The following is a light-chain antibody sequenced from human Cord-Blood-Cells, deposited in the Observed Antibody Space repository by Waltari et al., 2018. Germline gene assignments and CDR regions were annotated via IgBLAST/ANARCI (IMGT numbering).Light chain of an antibody. CDR3: MQALQTPIT. J-gene: IGKJ5*01. CDR2: LGS. Sequence: DIVMTQYPLSLPVTPGEPAPTSCSSSQSLLHSNGYNYLDWYLQKPGQSPQLLIYLGSNRAPGVSDRFSGSGSGTDFTLKISRVEAEDVGVYYCMQALQTPITFGQGTRLEIK. V-gene: IGKV2-28*01. CDR1: QSLLHSNGYNY.